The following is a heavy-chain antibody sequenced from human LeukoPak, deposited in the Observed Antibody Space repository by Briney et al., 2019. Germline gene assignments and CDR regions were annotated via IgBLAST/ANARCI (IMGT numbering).Heavy chain of an antibody. V-gene: IGHV4-61*08. CDR1: GGSISSGGYY. CDR2: IYYSGST. Sequence: SETLSLTCTVSGGSISSGGYYWSWIRQPPGKGLEWIGYIYYSGSTNYNPSLKSRVTISVDTSKNQFSLKLSSVTAADTAVYYCARDSRWGQWLVYDAFDIWGQGTMVTVSS. CDR3: ARDSRWGQWLVYDAFDI. D-gene: IGHD6-19*01. J-gene: IGHJ3*02.